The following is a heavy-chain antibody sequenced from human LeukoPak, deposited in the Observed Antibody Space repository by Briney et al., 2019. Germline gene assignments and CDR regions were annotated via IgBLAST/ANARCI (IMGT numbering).Heavy chain of an antibody. J-gene: IGHJ4*02. CDR3: ARPRGGLTSYFDY. V-gene: IGHV4-38-2*02. D-gene: IGHD2-21*02. CDR2: IYHSGST. CDR1: GYSISSGYY. Sequence: TSETLSLTCTVSGYSISSGYYWGWIRQPPGKGLEWIGSIYHSGSTYYNPSLKSRVTISVDTSKNQFSLKLSSVTAADTAVYYCARPRGGLTSYFDYWGQGTLVTVSS.